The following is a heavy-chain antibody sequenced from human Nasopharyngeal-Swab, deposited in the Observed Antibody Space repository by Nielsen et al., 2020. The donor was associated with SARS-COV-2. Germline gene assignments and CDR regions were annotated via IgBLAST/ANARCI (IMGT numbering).Heavy chain of an antibody. CDR2: IYYSGST. CDR1: GDSISSYY. D-gene: IGHD6-19*01. CDR3: ARFPGTSCWYHFDY. J-gene: IGHJ4*02. V-gene: IGHV4-59*13. Sequence: SETLSLTCAVSGDSISSYYWSWIRQPPGKGLEWIGYIYYSGSTNYNPSPKSRVTISVDTSNNHFSLKLSSVTAADTAVYYCARFPGTSCWYHFDYWGQGILVTVSS.